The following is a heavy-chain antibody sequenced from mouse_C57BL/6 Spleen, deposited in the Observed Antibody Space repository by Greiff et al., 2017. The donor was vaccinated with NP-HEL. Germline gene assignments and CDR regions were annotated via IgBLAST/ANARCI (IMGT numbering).Heavy chain of an antibody. D-gene: IGHD3-2*02. Sequence: EVQLQQSGAELVKPGASVKLSCTASGFNIKDYYMHWVKQRTEQGLEWIGRIDPEDSETKYAPKFQGKATITADTSSNTAYLQLSSLTSEDTAVYYCATRQLSAGFAYWGQGTLVTVSA. J-gene: IGHJ3*01. CDR3: ATRQLSAGFAY. V-gene: IGHV14-2*01. CDR2: IDPEDSET. CDR1: GFNIKDYY.